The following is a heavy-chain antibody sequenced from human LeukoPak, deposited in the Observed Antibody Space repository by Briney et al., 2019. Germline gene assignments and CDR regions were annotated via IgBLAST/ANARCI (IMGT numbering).Heavy chain of an antibody. J-gene: IGHJ6*03. D-gene: IGHD4-11*01. Sequence: SETLSLTCTVSGGSISSHYWNWIRQPPGKGLEWIGYIYYSGSTNYNPSLKSRVTISVDTSKNQFSLKLSSVTAADTAVYYCARYRPIVTADSYYYYMDVWGKGATVTVSS. CDR1: GGSISSHY. CDR3: ARYRPIVTADSYYYYMDV. V-gene: IGHV4-59*11. CDR2: IYYSGST.